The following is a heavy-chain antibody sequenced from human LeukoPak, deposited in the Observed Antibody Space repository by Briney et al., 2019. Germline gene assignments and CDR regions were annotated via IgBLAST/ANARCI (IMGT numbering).Heavy chain of an antibody. CDR2: ISAYNGNT. CDR1: GYTFTGYY. Sequence: GASVKVSCKASGYTFTGYYMHWVRQAPGQGLEWMGWISAYNGNTNYAQKLQGRVTMTTDTSTSTAYMELRSLRSDDTAVYYCARDSFYGSGSYSTDYWGQGTLVTVSS. CDR3: ARDSFYGSGSYSTDY. J-gene: IGHJ4*02. V-gene: IGHV1-18*04. D-gene: IGHD3-10*01.